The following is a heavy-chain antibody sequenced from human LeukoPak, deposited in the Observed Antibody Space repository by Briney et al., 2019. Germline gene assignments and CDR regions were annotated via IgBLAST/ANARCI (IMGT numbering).Heavy chain of an antibody. D-gene: IGHD5-12*01. CDR1: GFTFSSYS. J-gene: IGHJ4*02. CDR3: ARDDDGGYDSYYFDY. Sequence: PGGSLRLSCVASGFTFSSYSMNWVRQAPGKGLEWVSSISSYISYTYYADSVKGRFTISRDNAKNSLYLQMNSLRAEDTAVYYCARDDDGGYDSYYFDYWGQGTLVTVSS. CDR2: ISSYISYT. V-gene: IGHV3-21*01.